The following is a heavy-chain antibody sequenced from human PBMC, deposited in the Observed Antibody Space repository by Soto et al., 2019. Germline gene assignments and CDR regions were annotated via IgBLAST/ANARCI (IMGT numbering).Heavy chain of an antibody. J-gene: IGHJ4*02. D-gene: IGHD4-17*01. Sequence: SSETLSLTCTVSGGSVSSCSYYWGWIRQPPGKGLEWIGSIYYSGSTYYNPSLKSRVTISVDTSKNQFSLKLSSVTAADTAVYYCARIRDYGDYSYFDYWGQGTLVTVSS. CDR2: IYYSGST. CDR3: ARIRDYGDYSYFDY. CDR1: GGSVSSCSYY. V-gene: IGHV4-39*01.